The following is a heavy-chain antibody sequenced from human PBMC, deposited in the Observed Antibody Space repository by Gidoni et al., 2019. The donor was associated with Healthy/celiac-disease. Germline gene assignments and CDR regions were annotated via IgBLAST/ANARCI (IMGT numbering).Heavy chain of an antibody. Sequence: QVQLVQSGAEVKKPGASVKVSCKASGYTFTSYYMHWVRQAPGQGLEWMGIINPVGGSTSYAQKFKGRVTMARDTSTSTVYMGLSSLRSEDTAVYYCARVRGGGLTQGSYLNPYFDYWGQGTLVTVSS. CDR2: INPVGGST. D-gene: IGHD3-16*02. CDR1: GYTFTSYY. J-gene: IGHJ4*02. CDR3: ARVRGGGLTQGSYLNPYFDY. V-gene: IGHV1-46*01.